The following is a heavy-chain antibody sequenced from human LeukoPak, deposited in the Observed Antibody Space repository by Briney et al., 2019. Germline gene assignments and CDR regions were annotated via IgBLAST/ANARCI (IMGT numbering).Heavy chain of an antibody. CDR1: GYTFTSYD. CDR3: ARGLVARFDP. J-gene: IGHJ5*02. D-gene: IGHD5-12*01. Sequence: ASVKVSCKASGYTFTSYDMNWVRQATGQGLEWMGWMNPNSGNTGYSKKFQGRVTMTRDTSISTAYMELSSLRSEDTAVYYCARGLVARFDPWGQGTLVTVSS. CDR2: MNPNSGNT. V-gene: IGHV1-8*01.